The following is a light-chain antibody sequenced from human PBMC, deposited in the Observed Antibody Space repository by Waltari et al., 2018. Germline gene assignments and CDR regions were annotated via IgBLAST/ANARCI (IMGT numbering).Light chain of an antibody. CDR2: EVN. CDR1: SSDVGSFNY. CDR3: SSYGGRNNLL. Sequence: QSALTQPPSASGSPGQSVTISCTGPSSDVGSFNYVSWDHQYPGKTPKLLIYEVNKRPSGIPDRFSGSKSGNTASLTVSGLQAEDEAEYYCSSYGGRNNLLFGEGTKLTVL. V-gene: IGLV2-8*01. J-gene: IGLJ3*02.